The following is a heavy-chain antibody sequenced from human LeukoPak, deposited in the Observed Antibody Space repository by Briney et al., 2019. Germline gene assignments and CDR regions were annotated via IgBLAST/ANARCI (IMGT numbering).Heavy chain of an antibody. CDR1: GFTFDDYG. CDR3: AELGITMIGGV. D-gene: IGHD3-10*02. J-gene: IGHJ6*04. Sequence: GGSLRLSCAASGFTFDDYGMSWVRQAPGKGLEWVSGISPSGDILYYADSVEGRFTISRDNAKNSLYLQMNSLRAEDTAVYYCAELGITMIGGVWGKGTTVTISS. V-gene: IGHV3-20*04. CDR2: ISPSGDIL.